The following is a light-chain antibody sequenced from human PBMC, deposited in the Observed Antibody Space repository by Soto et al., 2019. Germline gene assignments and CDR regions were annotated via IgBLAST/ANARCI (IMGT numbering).Light chain of an antibody. J-gene: IGKJ4*01. CDR1: QSVASN. Sequence: DIVMTQSPATLSVSPGERATLSCRASQSVASNLAWYQQRPGQAPRLLIYGASTRATGVPVRFSGSGSGTEFPLTISSLPSADFAVYYCHHYNNWPHTFGGGTKVEIK. V-gene: IGKV3-15*01. CDR3: HHYNNWPHT. CDR2: GAS.